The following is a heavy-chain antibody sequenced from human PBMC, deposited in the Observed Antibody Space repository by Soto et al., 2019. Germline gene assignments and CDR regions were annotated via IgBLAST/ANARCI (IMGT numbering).Heavy chain of an antibody. CDR1: GGTFSSYA. J-gene: IGHJ6*02. D-gene: IGHD3-22*01. V-gene: IGHV1-69*12. CDR3: ASGGYYDALSHYYYGMDV. CDR2: IIPIFGTA. Sequence: QVQLVQSGAVVKKPGSSVEVSCKASGGTFSSYAISWVRQAPGQGLEWMGGIIPIFGTANYAQKFQGRVTITEDESTSRACMELRSRRSEDTAVYYCASGGYYDALSHYYYGMDVWGQGTTVTVSS.